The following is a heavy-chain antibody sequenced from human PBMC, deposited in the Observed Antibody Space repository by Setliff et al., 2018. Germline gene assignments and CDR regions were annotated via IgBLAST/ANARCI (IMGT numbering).Heavy chain of an antibody. D-gene: IGHD3-22*01. CDR3: ARVGVPSGYWYYLDY. J-gene: IGHJ4*02. CDR2: ITPNSGGT. V-gene: IGHV1-2*02. CDR1: GYTFTGYS. Sequence: ASVKVSCKASGYTFTGYSIHWVRQAPGQGLEWMGWITPNSGGTNYAQKFKGRVTMTRDTSITTVHMELRGLTSDDTAIYYCARVGVPSGYWYYLDYWGQGTQVTVSS.